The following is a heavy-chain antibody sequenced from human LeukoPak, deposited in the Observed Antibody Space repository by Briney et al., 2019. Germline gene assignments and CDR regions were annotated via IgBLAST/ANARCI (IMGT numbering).Heavy chain of an antibody. D-gene: IGHD1-26*01. Sequence: SETLSLTCTVSGDSISSYYWSWIRQPPGKGLEWIGYIYYSGSTNYNPSLKSRVTISVDTSKNQFSLKLSSVTAADTAVYYCARGRVGSSVRYYYYYMDVWGKGTTVTVSS. J-gene: IGHJ6*03. V-gene: IGHV4-59*01. CDR3: ARGRVGSSVRYYYYYMDV. CDR1: GDSISSYY. CDR2: IYYSGST.